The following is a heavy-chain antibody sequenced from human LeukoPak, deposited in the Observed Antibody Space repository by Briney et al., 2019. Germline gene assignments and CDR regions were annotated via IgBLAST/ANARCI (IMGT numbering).Heavy chain of an antibody. CDR1: GGSISSGSYY. D-gene: IGHD4-17*01. J-gene: IGHJ4*02. Sequence: SETLSLTCTVSGGSISSGSYYWSWIRQPAGKGLEWIGRIYTSGSTNYNPSLKSRVTMSVDTSKNQFSLKLSSVTAADTAVYYCASIDYGVGRDYWGQGTLVTVSS. CDR3: ASIDYGVGRDY. V-gene: IGHV4-61*02. CDR2: IYTSGST.